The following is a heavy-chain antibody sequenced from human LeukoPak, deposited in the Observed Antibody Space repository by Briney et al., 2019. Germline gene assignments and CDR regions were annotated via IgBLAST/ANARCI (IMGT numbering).Heavy chain of an antibody. CDR1: GFTFSSYA. CDR2: ISGSGGST. D-gene: IGHD3-22*01. J-gene: IGHJ3*02. Sequence: GGSLRLSCAASGFTFSSYAMSWVRQAPGKGLEWVSAISGSGGSTYYADSVKGRFTISRDNSKNTLYLQMNSLKTEDTAVYYCTTDGYYYDSSGYYTHDAFDIWGQGTVVTVSS. V-gene: IGHV3-23*01. CDR3: TTDGYYYDSSGYYTHDAFDI.